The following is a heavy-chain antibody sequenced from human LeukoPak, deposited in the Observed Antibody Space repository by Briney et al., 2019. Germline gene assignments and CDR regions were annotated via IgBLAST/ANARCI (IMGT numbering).Heavy chain of an antibody. CDR3: AKDRSVGSTSWDFDY. CDR1: GFTFSSYG. CDR2: IRYDGSNK. Sequence: GGSLRLSCAASGFTFSSYGMHWVRQAPGKGLEGVAFIRYDGSNKYYADSVKSRFTISRDNSKNTLYLQMNSLRAEDTAVYYCAKDRSVGSTSWDFDYWGQGTLVTVSS. J-gene: IGHJ4*02. V-gene: IGHV3-30*02. D-gene: IGHD2-2*01.